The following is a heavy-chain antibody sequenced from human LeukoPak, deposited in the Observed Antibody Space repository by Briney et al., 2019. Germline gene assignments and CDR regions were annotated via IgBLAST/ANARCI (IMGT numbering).Heavy chain of an antibody. CDR3: AKEEDWNPSSFWYFDL. D-gene: IGHD1-1*01. J-gene: IGHJ2*01. Sequence: GGSLRLSCAASGFAFRDYAMSWVRQAPGRGLEWVSQISGSGSNTHYADSVKGRFTISRDNSKNTLYLEMSSLRAEDTAVYYRAKEEDWNPSSFWYFDLWGRGTLVTVSS. CDR2: ISGSGSNT. V-gene: IGHV3-23*01. CDR1: GFAFRDYA.